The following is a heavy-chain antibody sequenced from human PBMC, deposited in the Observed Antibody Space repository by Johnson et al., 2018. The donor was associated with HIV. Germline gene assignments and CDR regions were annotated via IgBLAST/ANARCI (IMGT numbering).Heavy chain of an antibody. D-gene: IGHD5-12*01. CDR3: ARDAKVGYGDAFDI. J-gene: IGHJ3*02. CDR2: INSDGSST. V-gene: IGHV3-74*01. Sequence: VQLVESGGGLIQPGGSLRLSCAASGFTFSRYWMHWVRQAPGKGLVWVSRINSDGSSTNYADSVKGRFTISRDNAKNTLYLQLNSLRAEDTAVFYCARDAKVGYGDAFDIWGHGTMVTVSS. CDR1: GFTFSRYW.